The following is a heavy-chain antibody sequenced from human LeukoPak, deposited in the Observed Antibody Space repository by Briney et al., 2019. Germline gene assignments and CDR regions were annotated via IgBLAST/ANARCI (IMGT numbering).Heavy chain of an antibody. Sequence: GGSLRLSCAASGFTFSDCWMNWVRQAPGKGLEWVASIKQDGSEKYYVDSVKGRFTISRDNAKNSLYLQMNSLRAEDTAVYYCARDGTSIVGSLDYWGQGTLVTVSS. CDR3: ARDGTSIVGSLDY. CDR2: IKQDGSEK. V-gene: IGHV3-7*05. CDR1: GFTFSDCW. J-gene: IGHJ4*02. D-gene: IGHD1-26*01.